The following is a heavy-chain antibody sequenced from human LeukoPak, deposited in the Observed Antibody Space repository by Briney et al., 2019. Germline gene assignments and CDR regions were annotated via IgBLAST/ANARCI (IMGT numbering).Heavy chain of an antibody. Sequence: GGSLRLSCAASGFDLSTYAMSWVRQAPGKGLEWVSSISSSSRYTFYVDSVKGRFTISRDNAKNSLYLQMNSLRVEDTAVYYCARDEARGYDFRPQDHWGQGTLVSVSS. J-gene: IGHJ4*02. V-gene: IGHV3-21*01. CDR3: ARDEARGYDFRPQDH. CDR1: GFDLSTYA. D-gene: IGHD3-3*01. CDR2: ISSSSRYT.